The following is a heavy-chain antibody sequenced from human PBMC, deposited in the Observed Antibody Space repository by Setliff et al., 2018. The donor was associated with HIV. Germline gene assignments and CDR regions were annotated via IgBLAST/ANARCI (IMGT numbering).Heavy chain of an antibody. CDR3: ARGFYGDYYFDY. D-gene: IGHD4-17*01. V-gene: IGHV5-10-1*01. J-gene: IGHJ4*02. Sequence: LGESLKISCKGSGYTFTSYWISWVRQMPGKGLEWMGRIDPSDSYINYSPSFQGHVTISADKSISTAYLQWSSLKASDTAVYYCARGFYGDYYFDYWGQGTLVTVSS. CDR1: GYTFTSYW. CDR2: IDPSDSYI.